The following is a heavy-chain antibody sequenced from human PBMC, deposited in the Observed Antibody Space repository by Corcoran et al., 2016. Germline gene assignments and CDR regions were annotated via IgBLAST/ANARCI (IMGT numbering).Heavy chain of an antibody. CDR2: IWYDGSNK. CDR3: ARDVWDQPVDY. D-gene: IGHD1-26*01. J-gene: IGHJ4*02. CDR1: GFTFSSYG. Sequence: QVQLVESGGGVVQPGRSLRLSCAASGFTFSSYGMHWVRQAPGKGLEWVAVIWYDGSNKYYADSVKGRFTISRDNSKNTLYLQMNSLRAEDTAVYYCARDVWDQPVDYWGQGTLVTVSS. V-gene: IGHV3-33*01.